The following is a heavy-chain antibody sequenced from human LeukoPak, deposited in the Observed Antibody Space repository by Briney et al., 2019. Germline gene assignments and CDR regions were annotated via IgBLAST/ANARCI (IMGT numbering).Heavy chain of an antibody. J-gene: IGHJ4*02. CDR2: IYYSGST. D-gene: IGHD5-12*01. CDR3: ARESEGYSGYVLDY. CDR1: GGSISSYY. Sequence: PSETLSLTCTVSGGSISSYYWSWIRQPPGKGLEWIGYIYYSGSTNYNPSLKSRVTISVDTSKNQFPLKLSSVTAADTAVYYCARESEGYSGYVLDYWGQGTLVTVSS. V-gene: IGHV4-59*01.